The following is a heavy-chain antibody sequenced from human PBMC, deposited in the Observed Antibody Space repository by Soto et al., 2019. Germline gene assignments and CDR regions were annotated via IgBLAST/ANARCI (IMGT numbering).Heavy chain of an antibody. V-gene: IGHV4-59*12. J-gene: IGHJ4*02. Sequence: SETLSLTCTVSGGSISSYYWSWIRQPPGKGLEWIGYIYYSGSTNYNPSLKSRVTISVDTSKNQFSPKLSSVTAADTAVYYCAREGTTRGFDYWGQGTLVTVSS. CDR1: GGSISSYY. CDR3: AREGTTRGFDY. D-gene: IGHD1-7*01. CDR2: IYYSGST.